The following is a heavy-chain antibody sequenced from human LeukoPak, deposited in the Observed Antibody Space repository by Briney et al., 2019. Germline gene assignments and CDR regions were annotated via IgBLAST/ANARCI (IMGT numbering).Heavy chain of an antibody. J-gene: IGHJ3*02. Sequence: GGSLRLSCAASGLAFANTPVSWVRQAPGKGLEWVSAISGSGGSIYYADSVKGRFTISRDNSKNTLYLQMNSLRAEDTAVYYCAKEVKGVRAFDIWGQGTMVTVSS. V-gene: IGHV3-23*01. CDR3: AKEVKGVRAFDI. CDR1: GLAFANTP. CDR2: ISGSGGSI. D-gene: IGHD3-10*01.